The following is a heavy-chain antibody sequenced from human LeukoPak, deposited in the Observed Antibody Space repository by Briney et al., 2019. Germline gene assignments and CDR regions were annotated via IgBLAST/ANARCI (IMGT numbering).Heavy chain of an antibody. V-gene: IGHV3-7*01. CDR2: IKQDGSEK. CDR1: GFTFSSYW. J-gene: IGHJ4*02. D-gene: IGHD1-26*01. CDR3: ARTTRIVGAPKGFDY. Sequence: GGSLRLSRAASGFTFSSYWMSWVRQAPGKGLEWVANIKQDGSEKYYVDSVKGRFTISRDNAKNSLYLQMNSLRAEDTAVYYCARTTRIVGAPKGFDYWGQGTLVTVSS.